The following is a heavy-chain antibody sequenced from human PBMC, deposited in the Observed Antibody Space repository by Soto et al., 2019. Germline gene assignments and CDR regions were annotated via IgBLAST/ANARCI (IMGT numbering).Heavy chain of an antibody. D-gene: IGHD2-21*02. J-gene: IGHJ5*02. CDR1: GGSISSSSYF. Sequence: PSETLSLTCTVSGGSISSSSYFWGWIRQPPGKGLEWIGSIYYSGSTYYNPSLKSRVTVSVDTSKNQFSLKLSSVTAADTAVDYCAIHPSDFWFDPRGQGTLVTVSS. V-gene: IGHV4-39*01. CDR2: IYYSGST. CDR3: AIHPSDFWFDP.